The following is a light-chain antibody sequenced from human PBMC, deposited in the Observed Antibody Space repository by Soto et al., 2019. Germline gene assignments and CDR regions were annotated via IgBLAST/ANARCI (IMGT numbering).Light chain of an antibody. CDR2: GAS. V-gene: IGKV3-20*01. CDR3: QQYGSSGT. Sequence: DIVLTQSPGTLSLSPGESAALSCRASQSVSSNLAWNQQKPGQAPRLLIYGASNRATGIPDRFSGSGSGTDFTLTISRLEPEDFAVYYCQQYGSSGTFGQGTKVDI. CDR1: QSVSSN. J-gene: IGKJ1*01.